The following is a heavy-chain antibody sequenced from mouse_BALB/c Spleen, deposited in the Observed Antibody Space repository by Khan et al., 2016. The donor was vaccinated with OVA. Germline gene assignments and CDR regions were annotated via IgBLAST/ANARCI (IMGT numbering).Heavy chain of an antibody. CDR1: GYTFTSYW. V-gene: IGHV1S81*02. CDR2: TNPTNGRT. CDR3: ARIKKIVATYFDY. Sequence: QVQLKQSGAELVKAGASVKMSCKASGYTFTSYWMHWVKQRLGQGLEWFAETNPTNGRTYYNEKFKSKATLTVDKSSSTDYMLLSGPTFEDSAVYYCARIKKIVATYFDYWGQGTTLTVSS. D-gene: IGHD1-1*01. J-gene: IGHJ2*01.